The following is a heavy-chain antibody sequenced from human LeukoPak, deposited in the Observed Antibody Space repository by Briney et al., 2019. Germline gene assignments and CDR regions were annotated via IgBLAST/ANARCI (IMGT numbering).Heavy chain of an antibody. CDR1: GGTFSSYA. CDR3: ARDSYCSSTSCYYYYYYGMDV. CDR2: IIPILGIA. Sequence: SVKVSCKASGGTFSSYAISWVRQAPGQGLEWMGRIIPILGIANYAQKFQGRVTITADKSTSTAYMELSSLRSEDTAVYYCARDSYCSSTSCYYYYYYGMDVWGQGTTVTVSS. V-gene: IGHV1-69*04. D-gene: IGHD2-2*01. J-gene: IGHJ6*02.